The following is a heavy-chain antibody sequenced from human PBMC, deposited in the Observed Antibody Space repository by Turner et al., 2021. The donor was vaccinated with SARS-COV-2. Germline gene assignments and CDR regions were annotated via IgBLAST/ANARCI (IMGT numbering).Heavy chain of an antibody. J-gene: IGHJ6*02. CDR1: GGSFSGYY. CDR3: ARRTNTYYYGSVSYYRRPAGGRMDV. CDR2: INHSGST. Sequence: QVQLQQWGAGLLTPSETLSLTCAVYGGSFSGYYWSWIRQPPGKGLEWIGEINHSGSTNYNPSLKSRVTISVDTSKNQFSLKLSSVTAAETAVYYCARRTNTYYYGSVSYYRRPAGGRMDVWGQGTTVTVSS. V-gene: IGHV4-34*01. D-gene: IGHD3-10*01.